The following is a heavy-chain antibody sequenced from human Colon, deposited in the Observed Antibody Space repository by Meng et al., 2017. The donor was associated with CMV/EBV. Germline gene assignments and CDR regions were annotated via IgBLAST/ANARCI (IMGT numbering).Heavy chain of an antibody. CDR2: VYYSGAT. CDR1: GASVNTDNYY. Sequence: TVSGASVNTDNYYWSWIRQAPGKGLEFIGYVYYSGATNYNPFFTSRVTISVDTSKNQFSLKLTSVSAADTAVYYCTRGNTALWDSDSWGQGTLVTVSS. CDR3: TRGNTALWDSDS. J-gene: IGHJ4*02. V-gene: IGHV4-61*01. D-gene: IGHD3-10*01.